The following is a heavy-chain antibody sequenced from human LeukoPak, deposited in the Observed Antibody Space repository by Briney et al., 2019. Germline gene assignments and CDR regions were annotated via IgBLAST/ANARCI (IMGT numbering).Heavy chain of an antibody. CDR1: GGTFSTYA. J-gene: IGHJ5*02. Sequence: SVKVSCKASGGTFSTYAISWVRQAPGQGLEWMGRIVPKGDITNYAQRFQGRVTITADKFTRKAYMELSSLRSEDTALYYCARESVRNWLDPWGQGTLVTVAS. CDR3: ARESVRNWLDP. V-gene: IGHV1-69*04. D-gene: IGHD3-3*01. CDR2: IVPKGDIT.